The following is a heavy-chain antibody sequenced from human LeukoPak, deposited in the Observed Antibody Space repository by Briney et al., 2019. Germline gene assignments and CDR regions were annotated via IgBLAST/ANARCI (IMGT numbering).Heavy chain of an antibody. CDR3: ARDSCSGGSCYLIS. CDR1: GYTFTNYY. CDR2: INPSGGST. Sequence: ASVKVFCKASGYTFTNYYIHWVRQAPGQGLEWMGIINPSGGSTSYAQKFQGRVTMTRDMSTSTVYMELSSLRSEDTAVYYCARDSCSGGSCYLISWGQGTLVTVSS. V-gene: IGHV1-46*01. J-gene: IGHJ5*02. D-gene: IGHD2-15*01.